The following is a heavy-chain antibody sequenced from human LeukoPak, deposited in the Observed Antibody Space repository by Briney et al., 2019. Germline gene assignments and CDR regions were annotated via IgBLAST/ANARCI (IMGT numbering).Heavy chain of an antibody. Sequence: GSLRLSCAASGFTVSSNYMSWVRQAPGKGLEWIGYIYSSGTTNYSPSLKNQITISLDTSRNQFSLKLSSVTAADTAVYYCARDANYHDGDAYYDALDIWGQGTLVTVSS. V-gene: IGHV4-59*02. CDR3: ARDANYHDGDAYYDALDI. J-gene: IGHJ3*02. CDR1: GFTVSSNY. CDR2: IYSSGTT. D-gene: IGHD3-16*01.